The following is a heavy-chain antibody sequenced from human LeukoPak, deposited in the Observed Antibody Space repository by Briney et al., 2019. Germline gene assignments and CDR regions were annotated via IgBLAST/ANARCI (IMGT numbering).Heavy chain of an antibody. CDR2: IYYSGST. CDR3: ARDPGIGYCGGDCSYYMDV. CDR1: GGSISSYY. D-gene: IGHD2-21*01. V-gene: IGHV4-59*01. Sequence: SETMSLTCTVSGGSISSYYWSWIRQPPGNGLEWIGYIYYSGSTNYNPSLKSRVTISVDTSKNQFSLKLSSVTAADTAVYYCARDPGIGYCGGDCSYYMDVWGKGTTVTVSS. J-gene: IGHJ6*03.